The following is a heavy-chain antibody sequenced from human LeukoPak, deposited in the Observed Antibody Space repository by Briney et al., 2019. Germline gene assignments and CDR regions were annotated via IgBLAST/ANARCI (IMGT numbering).Heavy chain of an antibody. Sequence: GGSLRLSCAASGFTFSNYGMHWVRQAPGKGLEWVAFIRYDGSNKYNADSVKGRFTISRDNSKNTLYLQMNSLRAEDTAVYYCAKDQSGSPDYWGQGTLVIVSS. CDR1: GFTFSNYG. CDR2: IRYDGSNK. V-gene: IGHV3-30*02. D-gene: IGHD3-10*01. J-gene: IGHJ4*02. CDR3: AKDQSGSPDY.